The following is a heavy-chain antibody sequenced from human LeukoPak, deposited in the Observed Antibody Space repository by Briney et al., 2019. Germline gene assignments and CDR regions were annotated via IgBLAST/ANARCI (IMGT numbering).Heavy chain of an antibody. CDR1: GYTFTSHD. CDR3: ARGPSGESIYYFDY. Sequence: ASVKVSCKASGYTFTSHDINWVRQAPGQGLEWMGWMNPISGNTGYVQKFQGRVTMTRDTSISTAYMELSGLRSEDTALYYCARGPSGESIYYFDYWGRGTLVTVSS. J-gene: IGHJ4*02. CDR2: MNPISGNT. D-gene: IGHD7-27*01. V-gene: IGHV1-8*02.